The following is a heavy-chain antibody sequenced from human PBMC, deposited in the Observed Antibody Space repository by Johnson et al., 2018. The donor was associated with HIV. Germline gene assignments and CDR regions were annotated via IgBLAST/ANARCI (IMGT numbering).Heavy chain of an antibody. CDR3: ARDGQDRDDAFDI. CDR2: IYSGGST. J-gene: IGHJ3*02. CDR1: GFTVSSNY. Sequence: EMQLVESGGGLIQPGGSLRLSCAASGFTVSSNYMSWVRQAPGKGLEWVSVIYSGGSTYYADSVKGRFTISRDNSKNTLYLQMNSLRAEDTAVYYCARDGQDRDDAFDIWGQGTMVTVSS. D-gene: IGHD3-22*01. V-gene: IGHV3-53*01.